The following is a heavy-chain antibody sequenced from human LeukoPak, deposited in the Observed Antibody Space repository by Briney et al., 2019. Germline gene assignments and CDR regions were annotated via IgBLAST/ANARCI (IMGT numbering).Heavy chain of an antibody. Sequence: GESLKISFEGSGYSFTNYWISWVRQMPGKGLEWMGRIDPSESYTNYSPSFQGHVTISADKSISTAYLQWSGLKASDSAMYYCVRHILIAVAGKGPYGMDVWGQGTTVTVSS. J-gene: IGHJ6*02. CDR3: VRHILIAVAGKGPYGMDV. V-gene: IGHV5-10-1*01. CDR1: GYSFTNYW. CDR2: IDPSESYT. D-gene: IGHD6-19*01.